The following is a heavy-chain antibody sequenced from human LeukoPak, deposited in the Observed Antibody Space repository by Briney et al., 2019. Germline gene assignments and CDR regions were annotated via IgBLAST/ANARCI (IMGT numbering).Heavy chain of an antibody. D-gene: IGHD6-19*01. CDR3: ARAGIAVAGTNRIESDNWFDP. CDR2: FSGGGGST. Sequence: GGSLRLSCAASGFTFSSYSMSWVRQAPGRGLEWVSSFSGGGGSTYYADSVKGRFTISRDNSKNTLYLQMNSLRAEDTAVYYCARAGIAVAGTNRIESDNWFDPWGQGTLVTVSS. V-gene: IGHV3-23*01. CDR1: GFTFSSYS. J-gene: IGHJ5*02.